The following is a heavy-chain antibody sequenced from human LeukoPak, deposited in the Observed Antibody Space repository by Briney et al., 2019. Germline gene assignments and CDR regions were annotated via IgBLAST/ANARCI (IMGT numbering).Heavy chain of an antibody. Sequence: GGSLRLSCAASGFTFSSYAMHWVRQAPGKGLEWVAVISYDGSNKYYADSVKGRFTISRDNYKNTLYLEMNSLRGEDTAVHYCARDWTGTTDMDDYWGQGTLVTV. CDR1: GFTFSSYA. V-gene: IGHV3-30-3*01. J-gene: IGHJ4*02. CDR2: ISYDGSNK. CDR3: ARDWTGTTDMDDY. D-gene: IGHD1-7*01.